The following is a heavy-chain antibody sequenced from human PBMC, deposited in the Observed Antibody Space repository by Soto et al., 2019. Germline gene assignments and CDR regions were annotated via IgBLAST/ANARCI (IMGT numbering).Heavy chain of an antibody. CDR3: AKKIGVQLRSIHGMDV. D-gene: IGHD3-3*01. Sequence: EVQLLESGGGLVQPGGSLRLSCAASGFTFSNYAMNWVRQAPGKGLEWDSATSGSGGLTFYADSVKGRFTISRDNSKDTLYLHMNSLRAEDTAVYYCAKKIGVQLRSIHGMDVWGQGTTVTVSS. CDR2: TSGSGGLT. V-gene: IGHV3-23*01. J-gene: IGHJ6*02. CDR1: GFTFSNYA.